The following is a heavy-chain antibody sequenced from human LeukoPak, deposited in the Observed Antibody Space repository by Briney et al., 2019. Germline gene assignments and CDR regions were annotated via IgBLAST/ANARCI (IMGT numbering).Heavy chain of an antibody. Sequence: SVKVSCKASGGTFSRYAISWVRQAPGQGLEWMGGIIPIFGTANYAQKFQGRVTITTDESTSTAYMELSSLRSEDTAVYYCAKSGGMGATLTYYFDYWGQGTLVTVSS. CDR1: GGTFSRYA. CDR3: AKSGGMGATLTYYFDY. D-gene: IGHD1-26*01. J-gene: IGHJ4*02. V-gene: IGHV1-69*05. CDR2: IIPIFGTA.